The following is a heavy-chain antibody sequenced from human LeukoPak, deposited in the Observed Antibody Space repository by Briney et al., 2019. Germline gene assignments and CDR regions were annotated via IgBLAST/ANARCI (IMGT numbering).Heavy chain of an antibody. V-gene: IGHV3-23*01. D-gene: IGHD2-21*02. CDR2: ISGSGVTT. CDR3: TKALYCGGDCYSRDDY. Sequence: ETLSLTCTVSGGSISTYYGNWTRQAPGKGLEWVSGISGSGVTTYHADSVKGRFTISRDNSKKTLYLQMNSLRAEDTAVYYCTKALYCGGDCYSRDDYWGQGTLVTVSS. CDR1: GGSISTYY. J-gene: IGHJ4*02.